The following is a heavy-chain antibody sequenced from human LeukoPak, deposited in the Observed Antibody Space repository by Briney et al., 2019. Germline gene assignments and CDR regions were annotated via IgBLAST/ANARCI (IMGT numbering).Heavy chain of an antibody. Sequence: SETLSLTCTVSGGSISSYYWSWIRQPPGKGLEWIGYIYYSGSTNYNPSLKSRATISLDTSKNQFSLKATSVTAADTAVYYCASFISSIGGVFVRHFDHWGQGTLVAVSS. J-gene: IGHJ4*02. V-gene: IGHV4-59*12. CDR3: ASFISSIGGVFVRHFDH. CDR1: GGSISSYY. D-gene: IGHD3-16*02. CDR2: IYYSGST.